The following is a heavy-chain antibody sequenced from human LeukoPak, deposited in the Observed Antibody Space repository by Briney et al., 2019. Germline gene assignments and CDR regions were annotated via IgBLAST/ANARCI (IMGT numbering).Heavy chain of an antibody. CDR2: ISGSGGST. CDR1: GFTFSSYA. CDR3: AREFCTNGVCYKRFDY. D-gene: IGHD2-8*01. V-gene: IGHV3-23*01. J-gene: IGHJ4*02. Sequence: GGSLRLSCAASGFTFSSYAMSWVRQAPGKGLEWVSAISGSGGSTYYADSVKGRFTISRDNSKNTLYLQMGSLRPEDMAVYYCAREFCTNGVCYKRFDYWGQGTLVTVSS.